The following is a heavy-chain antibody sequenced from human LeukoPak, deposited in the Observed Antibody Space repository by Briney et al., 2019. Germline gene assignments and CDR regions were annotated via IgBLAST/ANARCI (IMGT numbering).Heavy chain of an antibody. CDR2: IYYSGST. CDR1: GGSISSYY. J-gene: IGHJ4*02. Sequence: SETLSLTCTVSGGSISSYYWSWIRQPPGKGLEWIGYIYYSGSTNYNPSLKSRVTISVDTSKNQFSLKLSSVTAADTAVYYCARARYGSCVDYWGQGTPVTVSS. V-gene: IGHV4-59*12. D-gene: IGHD2-15*01. CDR3: ARARYGSCVDY.